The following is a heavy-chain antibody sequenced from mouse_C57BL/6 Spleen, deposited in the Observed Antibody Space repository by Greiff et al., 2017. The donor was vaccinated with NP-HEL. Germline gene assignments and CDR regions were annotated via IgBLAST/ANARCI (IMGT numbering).Heavy chain of an antibody. CDR1: GFTFSSYA. CDR3: TRLPFEDYYAMDY. CDR2: ISSGGDYI. Sequence: EVQLQESGEGLVKPGGSLKLSCAASGFTFSSYAMSWVRQTPEKRLEWVAYISSGGDYIYYADTVKGRFTISRDNARNTLYLQMSSLKSEDTAMYYCTRLPFEDYYAMDYWGQGTSVTVSS. V-gene: IGHV5-9-1*02. J-gene: IGHJ4*01.